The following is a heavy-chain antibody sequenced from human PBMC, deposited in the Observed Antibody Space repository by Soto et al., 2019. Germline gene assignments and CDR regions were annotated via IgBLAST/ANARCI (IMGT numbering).Heavy chain of an antibody. CDR3: AREPYCSGGSCYARWFDP. CDR1: GGSISSGGYY. V-gene: IGHV4-31*03. Sequence: SETLSLTCTVSGGSISSGGYYWSWIRQHPGKGLEWIGYIYYSGSTYYNPSLKSRVTISVDTSKNQFSLKLSSVTAADTAVYYCAREPYCSGGSCYARWFDPWGQGTLVTVSS. CDR2: IYYSGST. D-gene: IGHD2-15*01. J-gene: IGHJ5*02.